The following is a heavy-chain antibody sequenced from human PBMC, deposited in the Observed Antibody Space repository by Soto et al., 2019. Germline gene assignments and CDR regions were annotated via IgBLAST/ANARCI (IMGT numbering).Heavy chain of an antibody. V-gene: IGHV3-9*01. CDR2: INWNSNSI. J-gene: IGHJ4*02. D-gene: IGHD1-26*01. CDR1: GFTFDDYA. Sequence: EVHLVESGGGLVQPGRSLRLSCAASGFTFDDYAMHWVRQVPGKGLEWVSGINWNSNSIDYADSVKGRFTISRDNAKNSLFLQMNSLRPEDTAFYYCAKDRSSVGAIGGLFDYWGQGTLVTVSS. CDR3: AKDRSSVGAIGGLFDY.